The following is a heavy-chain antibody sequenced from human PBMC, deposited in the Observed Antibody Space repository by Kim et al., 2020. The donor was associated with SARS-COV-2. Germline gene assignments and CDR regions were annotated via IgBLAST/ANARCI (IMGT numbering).Heavy chain of an antibody. D-gene: IGHD3-10*01. CDR1: GGSFSGYY. V-gene: IGHV4-34*01. J-gene: IGHJ5*02. CDR3: ARGRYYGSGRYKPGGGWFDP. CDR2: INHSGST. Sequence: SETLSLTCAVYGGSFSGYYWSWIRQPPGKGLEWIGEINHSGSTNYNPSLKSRVTISVDTSKNQFSLKLSSVTAADTAVYYCARGRYYGSGRYKPGGGWFDPWGQGTLVTVSS.